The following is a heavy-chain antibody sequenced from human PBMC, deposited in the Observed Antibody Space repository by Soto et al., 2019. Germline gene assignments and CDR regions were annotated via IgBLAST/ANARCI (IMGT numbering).Heavy chain of an antibody. Sequence: GGSLRLSCAASGFTFSSYGMHWVRQAPGKGLEWVAVISYDGSNKYYADSVKGRFTISRDNSKNTLYLQMNSLRAEDTAVYYCAKEDHNYYDSSGYSYWGQGTLVTVSS. CDR1: GFTFSSYG. V-gene: IGHV3-30*18. D-gene: IGHD3-22*01. CDR3: AKEDHNYYDSSGYSY. CDR2: ISYDGSNK. J-gene: IGHJ4*02.